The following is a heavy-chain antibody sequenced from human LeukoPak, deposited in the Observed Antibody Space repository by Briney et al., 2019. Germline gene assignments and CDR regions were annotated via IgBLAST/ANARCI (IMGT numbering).Heavy chain of an antibody. CDR1: GYTFTSYY. V-gene: IGHV1-46*01. Sequence: PGASVKVSCKASGYTFTSYYMHWVRQAPGQGLEWMGIINPSGGSTSYAQKFQGRVTMTRDMSTTTDYMELSSLRSEDTAVYYCARDNSAGDVAWWFDPWGQGTLVTVSS. CDR2: INPSGGST. D-gene: IGHD5-24*01. J-gene: IGHJ5*02. CDR3: ARDNSAGDVAWWFDP.